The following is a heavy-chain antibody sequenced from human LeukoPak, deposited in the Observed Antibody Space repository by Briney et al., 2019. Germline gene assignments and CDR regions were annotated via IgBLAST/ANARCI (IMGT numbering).Heavy chain of an antibody. V-gene: IGHV3-30*02. Sequence: GGSLRLSCAASGFTFSSYGMHWVRQAPGKGLEWVAFIRSDGSNKYYTDSVKGRFTISRDNSKNSLYLQMNSLRAEDTAVYYCARYPWYYYDSSGYPHDAFDIWGQGTMVTVSS. CDR2: IRSDGSNK. CDR3: ARYPWYYYDSSGYPHDAFDI. CDR1: GFTFSSYG. J-gene: IGHJ3*02. D-gene: IGHD3-22*01.